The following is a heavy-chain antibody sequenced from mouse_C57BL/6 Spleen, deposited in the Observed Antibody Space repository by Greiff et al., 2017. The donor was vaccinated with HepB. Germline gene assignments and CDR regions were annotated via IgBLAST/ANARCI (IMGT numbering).Heavy chain of an antibody. CDR1: GYTFTSYW. CDR3: ARETVVEGCAMDY. V-gene: IGHV1-72*01. D-gene: IGHD1-1*01. J-gene: IGHJ4*01. CDR2: IDPNSGGT. Sequence: QVHVKQPGAELVKPGASVKLSCKASGYTFTSYWMHWVKQRPGRGLEWIGRIDPNSGGTKYNEKFKSKATLTVDKPSSTAYMQLSRLTSEDSAVYYCARETVVEGCAMDYWGQGTSVTVSS.